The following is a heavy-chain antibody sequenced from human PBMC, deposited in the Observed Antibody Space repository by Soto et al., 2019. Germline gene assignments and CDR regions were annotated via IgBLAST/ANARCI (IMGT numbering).Heavy chain of an antibody. V-gene: IGHV4-30-4*01. CDR1: GGSFSSGDYY. CDR2: IYYTGST. Sequence: QVQLQESGPGVVKPSQTLSLTCTVSGGSFSSGDYYWSWVRQPPGKGLEWIGYIYYTGSTFNNTSLKMRVSISIDTSKSQFSLKLSSVTAADTAVYYCARIHFGDEPSYYYYGMDVWGQGTTVTVSS. J-gene: IGHJ6*02. D-gene: IGHD4-17*01. CDR3: ARIHFGDEPSYYYYGMDV.